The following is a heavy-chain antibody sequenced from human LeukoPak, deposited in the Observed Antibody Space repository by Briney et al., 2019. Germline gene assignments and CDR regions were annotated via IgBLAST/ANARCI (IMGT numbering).Heavy chain of an antibody. CDR1: GLNFSSRW. D-gene: IGHD3-10*01. CDR3: ARGIQPPKYYGSGSDTFDI. Sequence: GGSLRLSCAASGLNFSSRWMNWVRQAPGKGLEWVAVVSKDGNTKYYADSVKGRFTISRDNSKNTVYLQMNSLRAEDTSVYYCARGIQPPKYYGSGSDTFDIWGQGTMVTVSS. V-gene: IGHV3-30*03. CDR2: VSKDGNTK. J-gene: IGHJ3*02.